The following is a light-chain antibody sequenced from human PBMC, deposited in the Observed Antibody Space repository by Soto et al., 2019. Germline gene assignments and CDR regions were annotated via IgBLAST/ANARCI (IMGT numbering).Light chain of an antibody. CDR1: QSISSY. J-gene: IGKJ1*01. Sequence: DIQMTQSPSSLSASVGDRVTITCRASQSISSYLNWYQQKPGKAPKLLIYAASSLQSGVPSRFSGSGSGTDFTRTISSLQPEDFATYYCQQSYSTTFGQGTKVEI. V-gene: IGKV1-39*01. CDR3: QQSYSTT. CDR2: AAS.